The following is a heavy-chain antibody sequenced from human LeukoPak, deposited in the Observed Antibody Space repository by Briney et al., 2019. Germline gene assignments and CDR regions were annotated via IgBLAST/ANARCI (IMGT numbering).Heavy chain of an antibody. CDR2: ISYDGSKK. V-gene: IGHV3-33*05. D-gene: IGHD5-18*01. J-gene: IGHJ5*02. CDR1: GFTFSNYG. Sequence: GSLRLSCAASGFTFSNYGIHWVRQGPGKGLEWVAVISYDGSKKYYADSVKGRFTISRDSSKNTVDLQMSSLRAEDTALYYCARDVDTRGHYARFDPWGQGTLVTVSS. CDR3: ARDVDTRGHYARFDP.